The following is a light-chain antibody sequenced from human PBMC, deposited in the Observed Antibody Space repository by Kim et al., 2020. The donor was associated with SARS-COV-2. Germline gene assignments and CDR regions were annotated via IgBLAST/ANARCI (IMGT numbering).Light chain of an antibody. CDR1: ALPKQY. V-gene: IGLV3-25*03. J-gene: IGLJ3*02. CDR2: KDS. Sequence: VSPGQTARITCSGDALPKQYAYWYQQKPGQAPVLVIYKDSERPSGIPERFSGSSSGTTVTLTISGVQAEDEADYCCQSADSSGTWVFGGGTKLTVL. CDR3: QSADSSGTWV.